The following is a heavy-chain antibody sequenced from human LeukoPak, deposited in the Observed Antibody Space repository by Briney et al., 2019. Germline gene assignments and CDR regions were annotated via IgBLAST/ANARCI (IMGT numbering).Heavy chain of an antibody. D-gene: IGHD7-27*01. CDR3: ARENWGYGY. CDR2: VNPKTGGT. CDR1: GGTFSSYA. J-gene: IGHJ4*02. V-gene: IGHV1-2*02. Sequence: ASVKVSCKASGGTFSSYAISWVRQAPGQGLEWVGWVNPKTGGTYYAQKFQGRVTMTRDTSISTAYMELSRLRSDDTALYYCARENWGYGYWGQGALVTVSS.